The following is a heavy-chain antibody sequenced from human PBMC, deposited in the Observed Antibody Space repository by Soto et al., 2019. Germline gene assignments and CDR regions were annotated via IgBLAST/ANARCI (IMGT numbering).Heavy chain of an antibody. CDR3: ARHKFSGWIDY. Sequence: SETLFLTCTVSGGSISSYYWSWIRQPPGKGLEWIGYIYYSGSTNYNPSLKSRVTISVDTSKNQFSLKLSSVTAADTAVYYCARHKFSGWIDYWGQGTLVTVSS. D-gene: IGHD6-19*01. V-gene: IGHV4-59*08. CDR1: GGSISSYY. CDR2: IYYSGST. J-gene: IGHJ4*02.